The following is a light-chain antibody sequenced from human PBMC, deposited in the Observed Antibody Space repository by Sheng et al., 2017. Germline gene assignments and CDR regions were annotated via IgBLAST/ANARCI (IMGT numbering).Light chain of an antibody. CDR3: QQYGSPWT. CDR2: GAS. J-gene: IGKJ1*01. CDR1: QSVSSSY. V-gene: IGKV3-20*01. Sequence: ENVLTQSPGTLSLSPGERATLSCRASQSVSSSYLAWYQHKPGQSPRLLIYGASNRTDFTLTISRLEPEDFAVYYCQQYGSPWTFGQGTKVEIK.